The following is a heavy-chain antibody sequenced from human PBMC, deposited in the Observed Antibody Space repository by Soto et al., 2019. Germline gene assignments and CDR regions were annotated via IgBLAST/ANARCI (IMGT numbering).Heavy chain of an antibody. CDR2: ISYDGSNK. CDR3: AKDTGGWWFGELLNDY. Sequence: QVQLVESGGGMVQPGRSLRLSCAASGFTFSSYGMHWVRQAPGKGLEWVAVISYDGSNKYYADSVKGRFTISRDNSKNTLYLQMNSLRAEDTAVYYCAKDTGGWWFGELLNDYWGQGTLVTVSS. V-gene: IGHV3-30*18. CDR1: GFTFSSYG. D-gene: IGHD3-10*01. J-gene: IGHJ4*02.